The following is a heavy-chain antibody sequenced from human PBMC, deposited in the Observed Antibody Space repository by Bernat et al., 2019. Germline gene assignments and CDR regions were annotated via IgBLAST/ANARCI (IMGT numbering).Heavy chain of an antibody. V-gene: IGHV1-2*02. CDR2: INPNSGGT. CDR1: GYTFSGYY. Sequence: QVQLVQSGAEVKKPGASVKVSCKASGYTFSGYYIHWVRQAPVQGLEWMGWINPNSGGTNYPHEFQGRVTITRDTSISTVYMELSRLRSDDTAVYYCVRGGTTLVTPRSFFFDFWGQGTLLTVSS. CDR3: VRGGTTLVTPRSFFFDF. J-gene: IGHJ4*02. D-gene: IGHD4-23*01.